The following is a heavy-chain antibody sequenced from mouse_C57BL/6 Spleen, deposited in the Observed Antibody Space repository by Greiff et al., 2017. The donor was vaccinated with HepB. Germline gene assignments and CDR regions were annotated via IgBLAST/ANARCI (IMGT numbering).Heavy chain of an antibody. D-gene: IGHD2-5*01. Sequence: VQLQQSGPELVKPGASVKISCKASGYTFTDYYMNWVKQSHGKSLEWIGDINPNNGGTSYNQKFKGKATLTVDKSSSTAYMELRSLTSEDSAVYYCARGALYYSNYDYYAMDYWGQGTSVTVSS. CDR3: ARGALYYSNYDYYAMDY. J-gene: IGHJ4*01. CDR2: INPNNGGT. V-gene: IGHV1-26*01. CDR1: GYTFTDYY.